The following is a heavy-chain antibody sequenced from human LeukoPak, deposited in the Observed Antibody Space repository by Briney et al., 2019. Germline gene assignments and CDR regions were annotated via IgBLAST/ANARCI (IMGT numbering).Heavy chain of an antibody. J-gene: IGHJ3*02. V-gene: IGHV4-4*07. Sequence: PSETLSLTCTVSGGSISSYYWSWIRQPAGKGLEWLGRIYTSGSTNYNPSLKCRVTMSVDTSKNQFSLKLSSVTAADTAVYYCARGDSYGYGRAFDIWGQGTMVTVSS. CDR2: IYTSGST. CDR3: ARGDSYGYGRAFDI. D-gene: IGHD5-18*01. CDR1: GGSISSYY.